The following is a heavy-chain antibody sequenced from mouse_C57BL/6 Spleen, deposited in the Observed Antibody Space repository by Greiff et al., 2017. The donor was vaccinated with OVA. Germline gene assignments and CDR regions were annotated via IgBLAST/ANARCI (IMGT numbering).Heavy chain of an antibody. J-gene: IGHJ4*01. CDR2: IWGVGST. Sequence: VKLVESGPGLVAPSQSLSITCTVSGFSLTSYGVDWVRQSPGKGLEWLGVIWGVGSTNYNSALKSRLSISKDNAKSQVFLKMNSLQTDDTAMYYCAGDSSGYGAMDYWGQGTSVTVSS. CDR1: GFSLTSYG. V-gene: IGHV2-6*01. D-gene: IGHD3-2*02. CDR3: AGDSSGYGAMDY.